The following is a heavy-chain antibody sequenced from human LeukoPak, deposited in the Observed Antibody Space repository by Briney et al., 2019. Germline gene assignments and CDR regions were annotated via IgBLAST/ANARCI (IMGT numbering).Heavy chain of an antibody. CDR2: INPNSGGT. Sequence: GASVKVSCKASGYTFTGYYMHWVRQAPGQGLEWMGWINPNSGGTNYAQKFQGRLTMTRDTSISTAYMELSRLRSDDTAVYFCARDGSGTYYLSKVCFDPWGQGTLVTVSS. D-gene: IGHD3-10*01. CDR1: GYTFTGYY. CDR3: ARDGSGTYYLSKVCFDP. J-gene: IGHJ5*02. V-gene: IGHV1-2*02.